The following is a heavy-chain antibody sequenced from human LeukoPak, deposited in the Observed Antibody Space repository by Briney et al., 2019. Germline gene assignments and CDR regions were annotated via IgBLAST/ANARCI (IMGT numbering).Heavy chain of an antibody. D-gene: IGHD3-3*01. CDR1: GFTFSSYS. J-gene: IGHJ5*02. CDR3: ARDPLRGGDYDFWSGYSPNWLDP. Sequence: GGSLRLSCAASGFTFSSYSMNWVRQAPGKGLEWVSSISSSSSYIYYADSVKGRFTISRDNAKNSLYLQMNSLRAEDTAVYYCARDPLRGGDYDFWSGYSPNWLDPWGQGTLVTVSS. V-gene: IGHV3-21*01. CDR2: ISSSSSYI.